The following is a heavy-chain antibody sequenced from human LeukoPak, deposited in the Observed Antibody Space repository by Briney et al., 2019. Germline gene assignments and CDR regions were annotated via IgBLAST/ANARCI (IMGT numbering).Heavy chain of an antibody. V-gene: IGHV3-33*01. Sequence: GRSLRLSCAASGFTFSSYGMHWVRQGPGKGLEWVADIWYDGSNKYYADSVKGRFTISRDNSKNTLFLQMNSLRAEDTAVYYCARPFGSGSSPTAYFDYWGQGTLVTVSS. CDR1: GFTFSSYG. CDR3: ARPFGSGSSPTAYFDY. D-gene: IGHD3-10*01. J-gene: IGHJ4*02. CDR2: IWYDGSNK.